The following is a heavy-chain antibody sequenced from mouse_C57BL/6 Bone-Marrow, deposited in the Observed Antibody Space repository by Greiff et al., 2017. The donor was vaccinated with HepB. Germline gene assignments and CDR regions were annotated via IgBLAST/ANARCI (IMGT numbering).Heavy chain of an antibody. CDR1: GYSITSGYY. Sequence: EVKLVESGPGLVKPSQSLSLTCSVTGYSITSGYYWNWIRQFPGNKLEWMGYISYDGSNNYNPSLKNRISITRDTSKNQFFLMLNSVTTEDTATYYCARGPWFAYWGQGTLVTVSA. CDR2: ISYDGSN. V-gene: IGHV3-6*01. J-gene: IGHJ3*01. CDR3: ARGPWFAY.